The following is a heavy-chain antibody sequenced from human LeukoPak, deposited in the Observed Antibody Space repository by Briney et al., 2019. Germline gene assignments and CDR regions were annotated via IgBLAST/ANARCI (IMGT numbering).Heavy chain of an antibody. CDR2: FDSEDRKT. D-gene: IGHD6-13*01. Sequence: ASVKVSCKVSGYTFTELSMHWVRQAPGRGLEWMGGFDSEDRKTIYAQKFQGRVTMTEDTSTDTAYMELSSLKSEDTAVYYCAKGGSSWSVYFDLWGRGTLVTVSS. CDR1: GYTFTELS. CDR3: AKGGSSWSVYFDL. J-gene: IGHJ2*01. V-gene: IGHV1-24*01.